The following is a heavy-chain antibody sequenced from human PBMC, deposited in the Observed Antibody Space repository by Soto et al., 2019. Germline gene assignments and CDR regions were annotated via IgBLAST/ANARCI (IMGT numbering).Heavy chain of an antibody. J-gene: IGHJ6*02. D-gene: IGHD3-10*01. CDR2: MNPNSGNT. V-gene: IGHV1-8*01. CDR3: ASSISGSPSPLVYGMDV. Sequence: ASVKVSCKASGYTFTSYDINWVRQATGQGLEWMGWMNPNSGNTGYAQKFQGRVTMTRNTSISTAYMELSSLRSEDTAVYYCASSISGSPSPLVYGMDVWGQGTTVTVSS. CDR1: GYTFTSYD.